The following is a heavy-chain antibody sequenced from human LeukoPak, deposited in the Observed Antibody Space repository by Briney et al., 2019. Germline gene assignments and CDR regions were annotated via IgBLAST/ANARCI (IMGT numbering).Heavy chain of an antibody. V-gene: IGHV3-49*03. CDR1: GFTFGDHS. CDR3: SREIRYFDWFQADY. J-gene: IGHJ4*02. Sequence: PGRSQGLSCSASGFTFGDHSMSWFRQAPGKGLEWVGFIRSKAYGGTAEYAASVKGIFTISRDDSERIAYLKMDSLKTEDTAVYYCSREIRYFDWFQADYWGQGTLVTVSS. D-gene: IGHD3-9*01. CDR2: IRSKAYGGTA.